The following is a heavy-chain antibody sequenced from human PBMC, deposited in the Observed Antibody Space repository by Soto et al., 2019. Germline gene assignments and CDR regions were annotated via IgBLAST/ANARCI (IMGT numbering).Heavy chain of an antibody. CDR1: GGTFSSYA. CDR3: ARDAIPYNGVWDASDL. D-gene: IGHD2-8*01. CDR2: IIPIFGTA. J-gene: IGHJ3*01. V-gene: IGHV1-69*13. Sequence: SVKVSCKASGGTFSSYAISWVRQAPGQGLEWMGGIIPIFGTANYAQKFQGRVTITADESTSTAYMELSSLRSEDTAVYYCARDAIPYNGVWDASDLWGQGTKVTVSS.